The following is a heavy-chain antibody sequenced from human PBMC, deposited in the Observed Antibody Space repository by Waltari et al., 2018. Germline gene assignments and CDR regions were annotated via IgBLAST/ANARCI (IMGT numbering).Heavy chain of an antibody. CDR2: IYTSGST. D-gene: IGHD5-12*01. V-gene: IGHV4-4*07. Sequence: QVQLQESGPGLVKPSETLSLTCTVSGGSISSYSWSWIRQPAGKGLEWIGRIYTSGSTNYNPALKSRGTMSVDSSKNQFSLKLTSVTAADTAVDYCARGDGYNSDYWGQGTLVTVSS. CDR3: ARGDGYNSDY. J-gene: IGHJ4*02. CDR1: GGSISSYS.